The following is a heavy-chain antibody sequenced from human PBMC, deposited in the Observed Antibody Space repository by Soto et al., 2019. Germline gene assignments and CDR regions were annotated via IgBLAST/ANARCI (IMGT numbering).Heavy chain of an antibody. Sequence: GASVKVSCEACGYRYTSYYMHWVRQAPGQGLEWMGIINPSGGSTSYAQKFQGRVTMTRDTSTSTVYMEPSSLRSEDTAVYYCARGYYDSSGYYPASMPYDYWGQGTLVTVSS. CDR3: ARGYYDSSGYYPASMPYDY. V-gene: IGHV1-46*01. J-gene: IGHJ4*02. D-gene: IGHD3-22*01. CDR2: INPSGGST. CDR1: GYRYTSYY.